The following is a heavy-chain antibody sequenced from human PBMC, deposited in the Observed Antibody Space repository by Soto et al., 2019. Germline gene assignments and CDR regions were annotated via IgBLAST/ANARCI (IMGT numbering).Heavy chain of an antibody. D-gene: IGHD4-17*01. CDR2: IHYSGST. Sequence: SETLSLTCTVSGDSISSYYWSWIRQPPGKGLEWIGYIHYSGSTNYNPSLKSRVTISVDRSKNQFSLKLSSVTAADTAVYYCARAHYGDYGYGMDVWGQGTTVTVSS. CDR3: ARAHYGDYGYGMDV. CDR1: GDSISSYY. V-gene: IGHV4-59*12. J-gene: IGHJ6*02.